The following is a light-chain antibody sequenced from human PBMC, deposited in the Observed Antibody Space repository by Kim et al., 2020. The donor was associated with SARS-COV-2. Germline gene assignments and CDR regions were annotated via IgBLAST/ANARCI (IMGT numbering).Light chain of an antibody. CDR3: NSRDSNDNVV. V-gene: IGLV3-19*01. CDR2: GKN. CDR1: SLRSYD. J-gene: IGLJ2*01. Sequence: VALGQTVRITCQGDSLRSYDATWYQQKPEQAPILVIYGKNNRPSGIPDRFSGSSAGNTASLTITGTQAGEEADYYCNSRDSNDNVVFGGGTKLTVL.